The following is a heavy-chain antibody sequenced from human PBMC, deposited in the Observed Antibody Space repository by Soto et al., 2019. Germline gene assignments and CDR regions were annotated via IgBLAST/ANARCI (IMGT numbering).Heavy chain of an antibody. V-gene: IGHV5-10-1*01. CDR2: IDPSDSYT. J-gene: IGHJ4*02. CDR1: GYSFTSYW. CDR3: ARGGYGPSGYH. D-gene: IGHD3-22*01. Sequence: GEPLKISCRGSGYSFTSYWISWVRKMPGKGLEWMGRIDPSDSYTNYSPSFQGHVTISADKSISTAYLQWSSLKASDTAMYYCARGGYGPSGYHWGQGTLVTVSS.